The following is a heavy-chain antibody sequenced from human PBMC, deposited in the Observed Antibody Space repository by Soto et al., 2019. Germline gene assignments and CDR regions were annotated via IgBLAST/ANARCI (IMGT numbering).Heavy chain of an antibody. V-gene: IGHV4-61*01. J-gene: IGHJ4*02. D-gene: IGHD3-16*02. CDR1: GGSVSGGSYY. CDR2: IYDSGST. Sequence: QVQLQESGPGLVKSSETLSLTCTVSGGSVSGGSYYRSWIRQPPGKGLEWVGYIYDSGSTNYNPSLQSRVTISADTSKNQFSLKLNSVTAADTAVYYCAVLKRIVAGDYWGQGTLVTVSS. CDR3: AVLKRIVAGDY.